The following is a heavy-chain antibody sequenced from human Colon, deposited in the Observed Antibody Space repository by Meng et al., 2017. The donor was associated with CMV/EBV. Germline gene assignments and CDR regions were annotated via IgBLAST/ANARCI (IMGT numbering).Heavy chain of an antibody. V-gene: IGHV4-59*01. CDR2: IYYTGST. J-gene: IGHJ5*02. Sequence: SETLSLTCTVSGGSINTYYWSWIRQPPGKGLEWIGYIYYTGSTEYNPSLKSRVTISIDTSKNQFSLKVSSVTAADTAVYYCAREWQDLNWLDTWGQGTLVTVSS. CDR3: AREWQDLNWLDT. D-gene: IGHD5-24*01. CDR1: GGSINTYY.